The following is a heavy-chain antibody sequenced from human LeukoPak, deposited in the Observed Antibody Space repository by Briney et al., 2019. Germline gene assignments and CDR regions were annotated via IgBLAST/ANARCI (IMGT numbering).Heavy chain of an antibody. CDR3: AKDFKYYDFWSFYPTPYYYYYMDV. V-gene: IGHV3-23*01. J-gene: IGHJ6*03. CDR1: GFIFRSYA. D-gene: IGHD3-3*01. Sequence: GGSLRLSCAASGFIFRSYAMSWVRQAPGKGLEWVSSVRGSGTNAIYADSVKGRFTISRDNSENSLYLQMNSLGAEDPAVYYCAKDFKYYDFWSFYPTPYYYYYMDVWGKGTTVTVSS. CDR2: VRGSGTNA.